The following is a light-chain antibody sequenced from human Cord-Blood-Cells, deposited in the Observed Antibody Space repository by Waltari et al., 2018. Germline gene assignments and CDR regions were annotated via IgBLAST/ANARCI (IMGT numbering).Light chain of an antibody. V-gene: IGLV1-47*01. CDR2: RNN. J-gene: IGLJ1*01. CDR1: SSNIGSNY. Sequence: QSVLTQPPSASGTPGQRVTISCSGSSSNIGSNYVYWYQQLPGTAPKLLIYRNNQRPSGVPVRFSGATSGTSASLAISGLRSEDEADYYCAAWDDSLSGYVFGTGTKVTVL. CDR3: AAWDDSLSGYV.